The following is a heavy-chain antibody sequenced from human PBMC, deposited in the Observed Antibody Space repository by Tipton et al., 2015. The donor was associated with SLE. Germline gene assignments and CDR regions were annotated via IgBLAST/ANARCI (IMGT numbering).Heavy chain of an antibody. Sequence: QLVQSGAEVKKPGASVKISCKTSGYTFTSNYIHWVRQAPGQGLEWMGIINPGGGRATYSQKFQGRVTMTRDTSASTVDMEWGSLSSEDSALYYCAGGGIFGGFGLDFGGQGTLVTVSS. V-gene: IGHV1-46*01. CDR2: INPGGGRA. D-gene: IGHD3-3*01. CDR1: GYTFTSNY. CDR3: AGGGIFGGFGLDF. J-gene: IGHJ4*02.